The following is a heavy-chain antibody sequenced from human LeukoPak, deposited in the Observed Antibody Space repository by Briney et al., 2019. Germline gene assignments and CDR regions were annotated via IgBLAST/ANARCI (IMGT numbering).Heavy chain of an antibody. V-gene: IGHV4-39*01. CDR3: AIPYYDFWSGYVSRDNWFDP. D-gene: IGHD3-3*01. CDR2: IYYSGST. CDR1: GGSFSGYY. J-gene: IGHJ5*02. Sequence: SETLSLTCAVYGGSFSGYYWGWIRQPPGKGLEWIGSIYYSGSTYYNPSLKSRVTISVDTSKNQFSLKLSSVTAADTAVYYCAIPYYDFWSGYVSRDNWFDPWGQGTLVTVSS.